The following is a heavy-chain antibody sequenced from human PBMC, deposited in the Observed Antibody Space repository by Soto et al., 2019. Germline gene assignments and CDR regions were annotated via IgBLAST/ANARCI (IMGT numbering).Heavy chain of an antibody. J-gene: IGHJ3*02. CDR3: TKDPLRLEGFDI. D-gene: IGHD3-16*01. Sequence: SETLSLTCAVSGGSISSGGYSWSWIRQPPGKGLEWIGYIYHSGSTYYNPSLKSRVTISVDRSKNQFSLKLSSVTAADTAVYYCTKDPLRLEGFDIWGQGTTVTVSS. CDR1: GGSISSGGYS. V-gene: IGHV4-30-2*01. CDR2: IYHSGST.